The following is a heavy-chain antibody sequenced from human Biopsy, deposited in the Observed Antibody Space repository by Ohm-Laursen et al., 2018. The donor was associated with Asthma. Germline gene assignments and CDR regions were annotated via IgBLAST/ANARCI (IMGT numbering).Heavy chain of an antibody. CDR3: ARTFHFWSPYHAEHYQL. V-gene: IGHV3-7*01. CDR2: IKHDGSEK. D-gene: IGHD3-3*01. Sequence: SLRLSCAASGFTPADYWMSWVLQVPGKGLEWVANIKHDGSEKNHVDSLKGRFTISRDNAKNLLFLQMNSLRAEDTAVYYCARTFHFWSPYHAEHYQLWGQGTLVTVSS. CDR1: GFTPADYW. J-gene: IGHJ1*01.